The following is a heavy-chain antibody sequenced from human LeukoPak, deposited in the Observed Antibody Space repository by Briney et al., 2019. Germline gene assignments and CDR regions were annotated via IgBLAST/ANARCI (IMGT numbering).Heavy chain of an antibody. CDR2: IYYSGST. J-gene: IGHJ5*02. V-gene: IGHV4-59*01. D-gene: IGHD1-14*01. CDR3: ARDGLGITGWFDP. CDR1: GGSISNYY. Sequence: PSETLSLTCTVSGGSISNYYWSWIRQPPGKGLEWIGYIYYSGSTNYNPSLKSRVTISVDTSKNQFSLKLSSVTAADTAVYYCARDGLGITGWFDPWGQGTLVTVSS.